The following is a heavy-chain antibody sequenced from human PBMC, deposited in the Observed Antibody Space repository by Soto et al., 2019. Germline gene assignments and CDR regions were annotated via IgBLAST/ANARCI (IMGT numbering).Heavy chain of an antibody. CDR2: ISASGDGT. V-gene: IGHV3-23*01. J-gene: IGHJ3*02. CDR1: GFTFSHYA. D-gene: IGHD3-16*01. Sequence: GGSLRLSCVASGFTFSHYAMSWLRQAPGKGLEWVSAISASGDGTYYADSVRGRLTISRDNSKNTLYLQMNGLRAEDTAAYYCAKLGGNDAFDMWGQGTMVTVSS. CDR3: AKLGGNDAFDM.